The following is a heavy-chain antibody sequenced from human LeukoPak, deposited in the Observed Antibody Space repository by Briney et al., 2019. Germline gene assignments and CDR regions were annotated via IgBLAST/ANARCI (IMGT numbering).Heavy chain of an antibody. V-gene: IGHV4-39*01. D-gene: IGHD2-2*01. Sequence: PSETLSLTCTVSGGSIISSGYFWGWIRQPPGKGLEWIGSCYYSGSTYYNPSLKSRITISVDTSKNQFSLKVFSVTAADTATYYCARLGVPAAIANWGQGTLLTVS. CDR1: GGSIISSGYF. CDR2: CYYSGST. J-gene: IGHJ4*02. CDR3: ARLGVPAAIAN.